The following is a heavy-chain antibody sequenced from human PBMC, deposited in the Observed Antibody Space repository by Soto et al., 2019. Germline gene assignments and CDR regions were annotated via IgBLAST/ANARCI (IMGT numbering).Heavy chain of an antibody. CDR2: IDNDGRDT. V-gene: IGHV3-74*01. CDR3: TTVFEY. Sequence: EVQLVEAGGESVQPGGSLTLSCAVSGLSLSNYWMHWVRQVPGKGLVWVSRIDNDGRDTSYADSVKGRFTISRDTAKNTVYLQMNTLRDDETAFYDCTTVFEYWGQGILVTVYS. J-gene: IGHJ4*02. CDR1: GLSLSNYW.